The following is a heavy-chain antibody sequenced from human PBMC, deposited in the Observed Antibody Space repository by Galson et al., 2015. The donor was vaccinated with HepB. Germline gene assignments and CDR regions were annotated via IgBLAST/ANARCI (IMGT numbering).Heavy chain of an antibody. CDR1: GFTFSSYG. D-gene: IGHD3-10*01. CDR3: AREYDPFGELFPAIDY. V-gene: IGHV3-33*01. J-gene: IGHJ4*02. Sequence: SLRLSCAASGFTFSSYGMHWVRQAPGKGLEWVAVIWYDGSNKYYADSVKGRFTISRDNSKNTLYLQMNSLRAEDTAVYYCAREYDPFGELFPAIDYWGQGTLVTVSS. CDR2: IWYDGSNK.